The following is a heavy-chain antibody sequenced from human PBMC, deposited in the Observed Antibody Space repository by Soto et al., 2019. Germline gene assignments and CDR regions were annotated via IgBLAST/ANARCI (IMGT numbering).Heavy chain of an antibody. J-gene: IGHJ6*02. V-gene: IGHV2-5*02. CDR3: EHKGGRGAGMDV. CDR1: AFSLSTSEVG. D-gene: IGHD2-15*01. Sequence: QITLRESGPTLVKPTQTLTLTCTFSAFSLSTSEVGVAWIRQPPGKALEWLALIYWDDDKRYSPSLKSRLTITKDTSKNQVVLTMTNMDPVDTATYYCEHKGGRGAGMDVWGQGTTVSVSS. CDR2: IYWDDDK.